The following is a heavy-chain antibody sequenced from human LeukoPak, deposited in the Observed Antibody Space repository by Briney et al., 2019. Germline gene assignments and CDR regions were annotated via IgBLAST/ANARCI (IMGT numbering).Heavy chain of an antibody. CDR1: GFTFSSYG. J-gene: IGHJ4*02. D-gene: IGHD6-19*01. V-gene: IGHV3-30*03. CDR2: ISYDGSEK. CDR3: ARDASALY. Sequence: GRSLRLSCAASGFTFSSYGMHWVRQAPGKGLEWVAVISYDGSEKYYLDSVKGRFTISRDNARDSLYLQMNSLRDDDTSVYVCARDASALYWGRGTLVTVSS.